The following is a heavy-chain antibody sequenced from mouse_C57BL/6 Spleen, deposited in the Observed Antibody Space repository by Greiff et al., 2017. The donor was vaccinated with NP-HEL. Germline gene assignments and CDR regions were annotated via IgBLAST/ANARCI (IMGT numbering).Heavy chain of an antibody. CDR2: IYPGSGST. CDR1: GYTFTSYW. Sequence: QVQLQQPGAELVKPGASVKMSCKASGYTFTSYWITWVKQRPGQGLEWIGDIYPGSGSTNYNEKFKSKATLTVDTSSSTAYMQLSSLTSEDSAVYYCAREGGITTACDDWGQGTTLTVSS. D-gene: IGHD1-2*01. J-gene: IGHJ2*01. V-gene: IGHV1-55*01. CDR3: AREGGITTACDD.